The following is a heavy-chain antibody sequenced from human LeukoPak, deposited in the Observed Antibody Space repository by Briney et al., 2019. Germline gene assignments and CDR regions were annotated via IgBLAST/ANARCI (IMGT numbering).Heavy chain of an antibody. CDR2: IYPGDSDT. V-gene: IGHV5-51*01. J-gene: IGHJ6*02. CDR3: ARGMTTVTAYYYGMDV. CDR1: GYSFTSYW. D-gene: IGHD4-17*01. Sequence: GESLKISCKGSGYSFTSYWIGWVRQVPGKGLEWMGIIYPGDSDTRYSPSFQGQVTISADKSISTAYLQWSSLKASDTAMYYCARGMTTVTAYYYGMDVWGQGTTVTVS.